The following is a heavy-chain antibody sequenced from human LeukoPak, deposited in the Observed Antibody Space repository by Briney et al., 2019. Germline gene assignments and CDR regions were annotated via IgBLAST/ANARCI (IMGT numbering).Heavy chain of an antibody. CDR2: ISAYNGKT. J-gene: IGHJ4*02. V-gene: IGHV1-18*01. CDR1: GYTFTSYG. D-gene: IGHD6-19*01. CDR3: ARDSRIAVAGTGY. Sequence: ASVKVSCKASGYTFTSYGISWGLQPPGHGHEWMGWISAYNGKTNYAQKLPRRVTMTTDTSTSTAYMELRSLRSDDTAVYYCARDSRIAVAGTGYWGQGTLVTVSS.